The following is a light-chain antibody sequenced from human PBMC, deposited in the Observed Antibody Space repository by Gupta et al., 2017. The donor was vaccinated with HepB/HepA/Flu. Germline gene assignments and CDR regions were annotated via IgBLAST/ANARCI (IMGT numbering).Light chain of an antibody. CDR1: QSVSSN. CDR3: QQDNNCSPAFT. J-gene: IGKJ4*02. Sequence: EIVMTQSPATLSVSPGERATLSCRASQSVSSNLAWYQQKPGQAPRLLIYGASTRASGIPARFSGSGAGTEFNLTISSRQSEDFEVYYCQQDNNCSPAFTFGGGTKVEIK. CDR2: GAS. V-gene: IGKV3-15*01.